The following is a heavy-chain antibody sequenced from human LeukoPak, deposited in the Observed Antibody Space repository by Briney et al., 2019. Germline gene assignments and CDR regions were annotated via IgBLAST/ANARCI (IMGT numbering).Heavy chain of an antibody. J-gene: IGHJ4*02. D-gene: IGHD5-24*01. V-gene: IGHV5-51*01. CDR2: IYPGDSDT. CDR3: ARLGRWLQFGASGDY. Sequence: GESLKISCKGSGYSFTNYWIGWVRQMPGKGLEWMGIIYPGDSDTRYSPSFQGQVTISADKSISAAYLQWSSLKASDTAMYYCARLGRWLQFGASGDYWGQGTLVTVSS. CDR1: GYSFTNYW.